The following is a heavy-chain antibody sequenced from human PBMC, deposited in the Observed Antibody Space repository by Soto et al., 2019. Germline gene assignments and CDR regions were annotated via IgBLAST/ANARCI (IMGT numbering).Heavy chain of an antibody. D-gene: IGHD5-12*01. CDR1: GGTFSTYA. Sequence: QVQLVQSGAEVKKPESSVKVSCKAPGGTFSTYAISWVRQAPGQGLEWMGGIIPMFGTANYAQRFQDRGTITAAESTITVYMEQSSLRSEDPGVYFCASGLQLWLRRINNGYSGWGQGTLVTVSS. J-gene: IGHJ4*02. CDR3: ASGLQLWLRRINNGYSG. V-gene: IGHV1-69*12. CDR2: IIPMFGTA.